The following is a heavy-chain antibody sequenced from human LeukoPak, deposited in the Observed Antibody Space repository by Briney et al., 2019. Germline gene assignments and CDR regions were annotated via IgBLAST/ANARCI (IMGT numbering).Heavy chain of an antibody. V-gene: IGHV3-9*01. CDR1: GFIFDDYA. J-gene: IGHJ4*02. CDR2: TSWNSGDI. Sequence: GRSLRLSCAASGFIFDDYALHWVRQAPGKGLEWVSGTSWNSGDIDYVDSVKGRFTISRDNAKDSLYLQMNSLRAEDTALYYCFVGQGINCWGQGTLVTVSP. CDR3: FVGQGINC. D-gene: IGHD3-3*02.